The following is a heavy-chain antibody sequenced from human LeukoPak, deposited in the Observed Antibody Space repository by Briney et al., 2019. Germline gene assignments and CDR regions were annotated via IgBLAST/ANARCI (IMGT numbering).Heavy chain of an antibody. V-gene: IGHV1-24*01. J-gene: IGHJ5*02. Sequence: ASVKVSCKVSGYTLTELSMHWVRQAPGKGLEWMGGFDPEDGETIYAQKFQGRVTMTEDTSTDTAYTELSSLRSEDTAVCYCATAPSLVSNWFDPWGQGTLVTISS. CDR3: ATAPSLVSNWFDP. D-gene: IGHD2-15*01. CDR1: GYTLTELS. CDR2: FDPEDGET.